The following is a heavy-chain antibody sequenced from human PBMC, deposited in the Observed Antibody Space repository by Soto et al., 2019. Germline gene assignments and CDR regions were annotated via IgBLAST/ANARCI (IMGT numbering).Heavy chain of an antibody. CDR1: GFPISSPYS. CDR3: ARVTMVIRDSDHFGVDV. J-gene: IGHJ6*02. D-gene: IGHD4-17*01. CDR2: ISHSGTT. V-gene: IGHV4-38-2*02. Sequence: SETLSLTCLESGFPISSPYSWGWIRQPAGKGLEWIGSISHSGTTSYSPSLKSRVSISVDTSKNQVSLKLTSVTAADTAVYFCARVTMVIRDSDHFGVDVWGHGTTVTVSS.